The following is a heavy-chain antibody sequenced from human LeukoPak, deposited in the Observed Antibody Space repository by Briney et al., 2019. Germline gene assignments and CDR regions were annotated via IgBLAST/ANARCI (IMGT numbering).Heavy chain of an antibody. CDR1: GYSISSGYY. V-gene: IGHV4-38-2*02. Sequence: SETLSLTCDVSGYSISSGYYWGWSRQPPGMGVEWIGSIHHGGSAYYNSSLESRVTVLVDTSKNQFSLKMSSVTAADTAVYYCARDGGYCSGGNCHIWFDPWGQGTLVTVSS. D-gene: IGHD2-15*01. CDR3: ARDGGYCSGGNCHIWFDP. J-gene: IGHJ5*02. CDR2: IHHGGSA.